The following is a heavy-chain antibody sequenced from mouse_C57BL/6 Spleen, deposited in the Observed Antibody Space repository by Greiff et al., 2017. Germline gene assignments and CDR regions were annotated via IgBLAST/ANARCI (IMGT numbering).Heavy chain of an antibody. V-gene: IGHV1-81*01. CDR1: GYTFTSYG. CDR2: IYPRSGNT. CDR3: ARRGTTVVESYDMDY. J-gene: IGHJ4*01. Sequence: VQLQESGAELARPGASVKLSCKASGYTFTSYGIRWVKQRTGQGLEWIGEIYPRSGNTYYNEKFKGKATLTVDTSSSTAYLELRSLTSEDSAVYYCARRGTTVVESYDMDYWGQGTSVTVSS. D-gene: IGHD1-1*01.